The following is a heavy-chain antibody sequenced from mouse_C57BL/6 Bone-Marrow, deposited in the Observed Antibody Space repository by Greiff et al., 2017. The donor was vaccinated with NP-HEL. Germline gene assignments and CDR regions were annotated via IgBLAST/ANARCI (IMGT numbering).Heavy chain of an antibody. J-gene: IGHJ1*03. Sequence: VQRVESGAELARPGASVKLSCKASGYTFTSYGISWVKQRTGQGLEWIGEIYPRSGNTYYNEKFKGKATLTADKSSSTAYMELRSLTSEDSAVYFCARGAYLLWCPYWYFDVWGTGTTVTVSS. CDR3: ARGAYLLWCPYWYFDV. V-gene: IGHV1-81*01. CDR1: GYTFTSYG. D-gene: IGHD2-13*01. CDR2: IYPRSGNT.